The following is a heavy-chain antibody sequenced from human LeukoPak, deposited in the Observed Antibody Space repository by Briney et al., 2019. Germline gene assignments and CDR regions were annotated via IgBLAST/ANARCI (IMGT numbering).Heavy chain of an antibody. V-gene: IGHV1-3*01. CDR2: INAGNGNT. CDR1: EYTFTNYA. Sequence: GASVKVSCKASEYTFTNYAMHWVRQAPGQRLEWMGRINAGNGNTKYSQKFQGRVTITRDTSASTAYMELSSLRSGDTAVYYCARLTYYYDSSGQNWFDPWGQGTLVTVSS. D-gene: IGHD3-22*01. J-gene: IGHJ5*02. CDR3: ARLTYYYDSSGQNWFDP.